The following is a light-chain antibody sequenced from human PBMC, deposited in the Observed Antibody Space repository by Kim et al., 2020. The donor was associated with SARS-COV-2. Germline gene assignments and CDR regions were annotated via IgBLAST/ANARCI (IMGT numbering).Light chain of an antibody. Sequence: SVSPGERATLSCRASQSVSSNLAWYQQKPGQAPRLLIYGASTGATGIPARFSGSGSGTEFTLPLSSLQSEDLAVYYCQQYNNWPLTFGGGTKVDIK. CDR2: GAS. CDR3: QQYNNWPLT. V-gene: IGKV3-15*01. CDR1: QSVSSN. J-gene: IGKJ4*01.